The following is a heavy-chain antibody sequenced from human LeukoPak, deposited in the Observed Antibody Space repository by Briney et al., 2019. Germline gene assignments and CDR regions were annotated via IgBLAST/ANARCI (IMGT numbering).Heavy chain of an antibody. J-gene: IGHJ4*02. V-gene: IGHV3-48*01. D-gene: IGHD1-20*01. CDR3: ARTGSNWNLVYDY. CDR2: ICSSSSTI. Sequence: GGSLRLSCAASGFTFSSYSMNWVRQAPGKGLEGVSYICSSSSTIYYADSVKGRFTISRDNAKNSLYLQMNSLRAEDTAAYYCARTGSNWNLVYDYWGQGTLVTVSS. CDR1: GFTFSSYS.